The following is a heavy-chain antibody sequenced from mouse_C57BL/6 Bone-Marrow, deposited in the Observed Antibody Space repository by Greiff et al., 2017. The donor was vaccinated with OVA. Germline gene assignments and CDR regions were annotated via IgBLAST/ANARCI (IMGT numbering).Heavy chain of an antibody. CDR2: ISDGGSYT. J-gene: IGHJ3*01. CDR3: ARDASNYFSWFAY. D-gene: IGHD2-5*01. Sequence: EVKLQESGGGLVKPGGSLKLSCAASGFTFSSYAMSWVRQTPEKRLEWVATISDGGSYTYYPDNVKGRFTISRDNAKNNLYLQMSHLKSEDTAMYYCARDASNYFSWFAYWGQGTLVTVSA. V-gene: IGHV5-4*01. CDR1: GFTFSSYA.